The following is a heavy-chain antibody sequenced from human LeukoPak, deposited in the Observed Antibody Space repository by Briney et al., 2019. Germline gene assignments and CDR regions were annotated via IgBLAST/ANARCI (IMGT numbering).Heavy chain of an antibody. CDR2: IYFSGST. V-gene: IGHV4-4*08. CDR1: GGSVSNNY. J-gene: IGHJ5*02. Sequence: SSETLSLTCAVSGGSVSNNYWNWIRQPPGRRLEWIGYIYFSGSTNYSPSLKSRVSTSVDTSKNQFSLNPSSVIAADTAVYYCARKVVRGVICWFDAWGQGTLVTVSS. D-gene: IGHD3-10*01. CDR3: ARKVVRGVICWFDA.